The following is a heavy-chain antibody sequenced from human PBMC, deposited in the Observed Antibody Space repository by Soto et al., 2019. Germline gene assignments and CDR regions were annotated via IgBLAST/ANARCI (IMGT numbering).Heavy chain of an antibody. Sequence: GASVKVSCKASGYTFTGYYMHWVRQAPGQGLEWMGWINPNSGGTNYAQKFQGWVTMTRDTSISTAYMELSRLRSDDTAVYYCARGVYSSSYTNYYYGMGVWGQGTTVTVSS. CDR2: INPNSGGT. CDR3: ARGVYSSSYTNYYYGMGV. J-gene: IGHJ6*02. V-gene: IGHV1-2*04. D-gene: IGHD2-15*01. CDR1: GYTFTGYY.